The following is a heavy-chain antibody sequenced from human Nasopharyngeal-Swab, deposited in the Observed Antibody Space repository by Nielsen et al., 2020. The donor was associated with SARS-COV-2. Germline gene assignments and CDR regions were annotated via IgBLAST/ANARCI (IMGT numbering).Heavy chain of an antibody. CDR1: GGSVSGYY. CDR2: INHSGNV. CDR3: GRVDFDLLAENSQYFYGMDV. Sequence: SETLSLTCAVYGGSVSGYYWTWIRQSPGKPLEWIGEINHSGNVNHNPSLKSRVTISIVASLSQFSLKLRSVTAADTAVYYCGRVDFDLLAENSQYFYGMDVWGHGTAVIVSS. D-gene: IGHD3-9*01. J-gene: IGHJ6*02. V-gene: IGHV4-34*01.